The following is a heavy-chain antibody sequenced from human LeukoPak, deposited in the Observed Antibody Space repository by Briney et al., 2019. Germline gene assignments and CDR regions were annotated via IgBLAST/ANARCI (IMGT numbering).Heavy chain of an antibody. D-gene: IGHD3-22*01. J-gene: IGHJ4*02. CDR3: AKDLSITMIVGFDY. V-gene: IGHV3-30*02. CDR1: GFTFSNFG. CDR2: IRYDGINK. Sequence: GGSLRLSCEASGFTFSNFGMHWVRQSPGKGLEWLAFIRYDGINKYYADSVKGRFTISRDNSKNTLYLQMNSLRAEDTAVYYCAKDLSITMIVGFDYWGQGTLVTVSS.